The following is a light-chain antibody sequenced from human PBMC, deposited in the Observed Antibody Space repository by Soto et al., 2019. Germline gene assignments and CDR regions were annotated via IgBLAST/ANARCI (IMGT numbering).Light chain of an antibody. J-gene: IGKJ5*01. CDR2: GAY. Sequence: EIVMTQSPAALSAPPRPGATLSRRSSQSLGSNLAWYQQKPGQAPRLIIYGAYNRATGIPARFSGSGSGTEFTLTISSLQSEDFAVYYCQKYNNWPPITFGQGTRVEIK. V-gene: IGKV3-15*01. CDR3: QKYNNWPPIT. CDR1: QSLGSN.